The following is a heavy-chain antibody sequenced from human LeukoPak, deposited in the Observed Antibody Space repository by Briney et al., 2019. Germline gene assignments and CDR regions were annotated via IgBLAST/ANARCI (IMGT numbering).Heavy chain of an antibody. Sequence: SETLSLTCAVSGGSISSSNWWSWVRQPPGKGLEWIGEIYHSGSTNYNPSLKRRVTISVDKSKNQFSLKRSSVTPADTAVYYWARSVQKVITAINFWGQGTLVTVSS. D-gene: IGHD2-2*02. V-gene: IGHV4-4*02. J-gene: IGHJ4*02. CDR3: ARSVQKVITAINF. CDR2: IYHSGST. CDR1: GGSISSSNW.